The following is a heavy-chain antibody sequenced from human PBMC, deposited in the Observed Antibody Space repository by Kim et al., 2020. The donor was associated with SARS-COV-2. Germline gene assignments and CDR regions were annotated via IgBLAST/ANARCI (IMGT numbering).Heavy chain of an antibody. CDR1: GFTFSSYA. CDR3: ARDLWEQWLGTIDY. D-gene: IGHD6-19*01. Sequence: GGSLRLSCAASGFTFSSYAMHWVRQAPGKGLEWVAVISYDGSNKYYADSVKGRFTISRDNSKNTLYLQMNSLRAEDTAVYYCARDLWEQWLGTIDYWGQGTLVTVSS. J-gene: IGHJ4*02. V-gene: IGHV3-30-3*01. CDR2: ISYDGSNK.